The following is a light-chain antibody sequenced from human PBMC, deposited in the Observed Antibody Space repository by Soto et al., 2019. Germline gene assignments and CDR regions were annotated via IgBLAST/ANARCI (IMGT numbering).Light chain of an antibody. CDR1: QSLSNFF. J-gene: IGKJ5*01. CDR3: QKYESSPIN. Sequence: EIVLTQSPVILSLSPGELATLSCSASQSLSNFFLAWYQQKPGQAPRLLIYGTSIRATGIPDRFSGSGSETDFTLTVNRLEPEDFAVYYCQKYESSPINFGQGTRLEIK. V-gene: IGKV3-20*01. CDR2: GTS.